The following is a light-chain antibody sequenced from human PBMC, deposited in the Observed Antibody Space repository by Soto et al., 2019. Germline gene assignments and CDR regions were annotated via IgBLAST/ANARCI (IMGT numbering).Light chain of an antibody. CDR3: QSYDSSLSGYV. CDR2: GNN. CDR1: SSNIGAGYD. J-gene: IGLJ1*01. Sequence: QSVLTQPPSVSGAPGQRVTISCTGSSSNIGAGYDVHWYQQLPGTAPKLLIYGNNNRPSGVPDRFSGSKSGTSASLAITGLQAEDEADYYCQSYDSSLSGYVFGGGTKVTVI. V-gene: IGLV1-40*01.